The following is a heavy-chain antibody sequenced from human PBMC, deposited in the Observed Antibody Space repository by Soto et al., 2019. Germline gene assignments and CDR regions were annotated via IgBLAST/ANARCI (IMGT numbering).Heavy chain of an antibody. CDR1: GGSISSYY. V-gene: IGHV4-59*08. CDR3: ARQGFGPLHGLVDV. J-gene: IGHJ6*02. Sequence: QVQLQESGPGLVKPSETMSLSCTVSGGSISSYYWSWFRQSPGKRMEWIGYVHHSWGSSYNPSLHSRVAISLDTPKSKFSSKVTSVTATDSAVYYCARQGFGPLHGLVDVWGQGTTVTVSS. CDR2: VHHSWGS. D-gene: IGHD3-10*01.